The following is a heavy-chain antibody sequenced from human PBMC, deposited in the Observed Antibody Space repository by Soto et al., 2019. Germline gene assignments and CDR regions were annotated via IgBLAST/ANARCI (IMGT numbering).Heavy chain of an antibody. V-gene: IGHV1-58*01. J-gene: IGHJ4*02. Sequence: GASLKVSCKASGFTFTSSSVRWVLQARVQLLEWIGWIVVGSGNTNYAQKFQERVTITRDMSTSTAYMELSGLRSEDTAVYYCAVPDYYDSSGYYSRGDYWGQGTLVTVSS. CDR3: AVPDYYDSSGYYSRGDY. D-gene: IGHD3-22*01. CDR2: IVVGSGNT. CDR1: GFTFTSSS.